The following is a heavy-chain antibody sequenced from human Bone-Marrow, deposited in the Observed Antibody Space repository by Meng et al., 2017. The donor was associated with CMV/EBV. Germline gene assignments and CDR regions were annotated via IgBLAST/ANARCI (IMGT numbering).Heavy chain of an antibody. Sequence: EFTFNIYAMSWVRQAPGKGLEWVSAFSDGGDSPYYADSVKGRFTISRDNSKNTVYLQMNSLRAEDTAVYYCAKGLSSTSGYKGPLDSWGQGTLVTVSS. CDR2: FSDGGDSP. V-gene: IGHV3-23*01. CDR3: AKGLSSTSGYKGPLDS. D-gene: IGHD3-22*01. J-gene: IGHJ4*02. CDR1: EFTFNIYA.